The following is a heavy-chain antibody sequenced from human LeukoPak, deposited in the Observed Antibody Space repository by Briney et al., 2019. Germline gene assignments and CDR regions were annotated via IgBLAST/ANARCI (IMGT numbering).Heavy chain of an antibody. Sequence: SVKVSCKAVGDTFSIYGISWVRQAPGQGLEWMGGIIPISGAAEYAQKFQGRVTITADEPTTTAYMELTSLTSDDTAVYYCARDSSGSPGGLPFDYWGQGTLVTVSS. CDR3: ARDSSGSPGGLPFDY. J-gene: IGHJ4*02. D-gene: IGHD6-19*01. V-gene: IGHV1-69*13. CDR1: GDTFSIYG. CDR2: IIPISGAA.